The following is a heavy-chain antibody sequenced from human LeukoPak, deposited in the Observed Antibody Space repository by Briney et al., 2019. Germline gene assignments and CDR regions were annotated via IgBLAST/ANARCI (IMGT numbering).Heavy chain of an antibody. J-gene: IGHJ4*02. CDR1: GGSISSYY. V-gene: IGHV4-4*08. D-gene: IGHD6-13*01. Sequence: SETLSLTCTVSGGSISSYYWSWIRQPPGKGLEWIGYIYNSGNTNNNPSLESRVTILVDMSKNQFSLKLSSVTAADTAVYYCAKDSSTWGNLAGHFDSWGQGTLVTVSS. CDR3: AKDSSTWGNLAGHFDS. CDR2: IYNSGNT.